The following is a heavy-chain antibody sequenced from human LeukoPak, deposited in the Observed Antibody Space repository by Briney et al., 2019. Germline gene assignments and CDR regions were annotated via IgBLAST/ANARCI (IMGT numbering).Heavy chain of an antibody. CDR2: IYQSGST. CDR3: ARNSSWYFDY. D-gene: IGHD6-13*01. V-gene: IGHV4-38-2*01. J-gene: IGHJ4*02. CDR1: DYSISSDSY. Sequence: PSETLSLTCAVSDYSISSDSYWGWIRQPPGKGLEWIGSIYQSGSTHYNPSLKSRVTISVDTSKSQFSLKLDSVTAADTAVYYCARNSSWYFDYWGQGTLVTVSS.